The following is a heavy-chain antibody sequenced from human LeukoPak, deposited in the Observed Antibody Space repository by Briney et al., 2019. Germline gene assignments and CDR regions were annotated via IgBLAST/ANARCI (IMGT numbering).Heavy chain of an antibody. J-gene: IGHJ5*02. V-gene: IGHV1-8*01. Sequence: GASVKVSCKASGYTFTSYDINWVRQATGQGLEWMGWMNPNSGNTGYAQKFQGRVTMTRNTSISTAYMELSSLRSEGTAIYYCARVPSEGMVRGVMEGNWFDPWGQGTLVTVSS. CDR1: GYTFTSYD. CDR3: ARVPSEGMVRGVMEGNWFDP. CDR2: MNPNSGNT. D-gene: IGHD3-10*01.